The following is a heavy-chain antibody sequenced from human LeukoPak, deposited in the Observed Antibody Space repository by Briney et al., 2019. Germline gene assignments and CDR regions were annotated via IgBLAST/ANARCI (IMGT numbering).Heavy chain of an antibody. CDR1: GGSISSSIYY. D-gene: IGHD6-13*01. Sequence: PSETLSLTCIVSGGSISSSIYYWAWVRQAPGKGLEWVSFITSSGGTIYYADSVKGRFTISRDDGKRSLYLQMNSLRAEDTAVYYCTREGISAVGEHWGQGTLVTVSS. CDR3: TREGISAVGEH. V-gene: IGHV3-48*04. CDR2: ITSSGGTI. J-gene: IGHJ1*01.